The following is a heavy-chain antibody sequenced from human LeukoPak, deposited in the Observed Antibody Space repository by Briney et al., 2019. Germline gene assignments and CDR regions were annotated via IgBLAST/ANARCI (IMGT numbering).Heavy chain of an antibody. CDR3: ARTTVAPGSYDAFDI. J-gene: IGHJ3*02. D-gene: IGHD4-23*01. Sequence: PGGSLRLSCAASGFTFSSYAMSWVRQAPGKGLEWVSIIYKDGSTYYADSVKGQFIISRDNSKNTLYLQINSLTVEDTAVYYCARTTVAPGSYDAFDIWGQGTMVTVSS. CDR1: GFTFSSYA. CDR2: IYKDGST. V-gene: IGHV3-23*03.